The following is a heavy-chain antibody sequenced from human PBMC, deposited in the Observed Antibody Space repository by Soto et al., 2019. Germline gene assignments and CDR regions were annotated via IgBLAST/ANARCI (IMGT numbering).Heavy chain of an antibody. D-gene: IGHD3-10*01. CDR2: INTHNGNT. CDR3: TREGSAPYYYYAMDA. Sequence: ASVKVSFKASGHTFTTYGISWVRQAPGEGLEWLGWINTHNGNTNYAQNLQGRVFMTADTSTNTAYMELRSLRSDDTAIYYCTREGSAPYYYYAMDAWGQGTTVTVSS. V-gene: IGHV1-18*01. CDR1: GHTFTTYG. J-gene: IGHJ6*02.